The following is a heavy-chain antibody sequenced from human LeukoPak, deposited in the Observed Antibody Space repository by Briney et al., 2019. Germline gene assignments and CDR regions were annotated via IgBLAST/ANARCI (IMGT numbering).Heavy chain of an antibody. CDR2: IYSGDNT. Sequence: PGGSLRLSCAASGFTVSNNYMSWVRQAPGKGPEWVSVIYSGDNTYYVESVKGRFTISRDNSKNTLFLQMNRLRAEDTAVYYCAGRRVLDASFDYWGQGTLVTVSS. J-gene: IGHJ4*02. CDR3: AGRRVLDASFDY. CDR1: GFTVSNNY. D-gene: IGHD3-16*01. V-gene: IGHV3-66*02.